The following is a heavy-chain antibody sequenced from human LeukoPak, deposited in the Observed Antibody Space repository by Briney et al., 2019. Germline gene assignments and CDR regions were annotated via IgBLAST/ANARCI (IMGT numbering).Heavy chain of an antibody. Sequence: PSETLSLTCAVYGGSFIGFHWNWIRQPPGKGLEWIGDINHSGSTNYNPSLTSRVTISVDPSKNQFSLNLSSVTAADTAVYYCASPPYYYEANGYSVAWGQGTLVTVSS. V-gene: IGHV4-34*01. D-gene: IGHD3-22*01. CDR2: INHSGST. CDR1: GGSFIGFH. CDR3: ASPPYYYEANGYSVA. J-gene: IGHJ5*02.